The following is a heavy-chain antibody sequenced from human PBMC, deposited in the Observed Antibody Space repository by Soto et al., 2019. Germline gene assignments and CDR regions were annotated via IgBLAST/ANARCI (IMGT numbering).Heavy chain of an antibody. CDR2: IDHSGSA. Sequence: QVQLQESGPGLVKPSQTLSLTCTVSAGSIRSGDYYWTWIRQPPGKGLEWIGYIDHSGSAYYNSSLKSRATISIDTSNIQFSLKMTSVTAADPAVYYCDGEMGTFYFGHWGQGTLVTVSS. D-gene: IGHD2-8*01. V-gene: IGHV4-30-4*01. J-gene: IGHJ4*02. CDR1: AGSIRSGDYY. CDR3: DGEMGTFYFGH.